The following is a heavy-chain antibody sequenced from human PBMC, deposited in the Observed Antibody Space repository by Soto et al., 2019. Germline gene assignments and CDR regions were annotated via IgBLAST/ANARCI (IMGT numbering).Heavy chain of an antibody. CDR2: ISYSGIA. J-gene: IGHJ5*02. Sequence: SETLSLTCTVSGDSISSGGHYWSWIRQPPGKRLEWIGYISYSGIAYYNPSLKSRVTISVDRSKNQFSLKLSSVTAADTAVYYCARVPGPWGQGTLVTVSS. V-gene: IGHV4-30-2*01. CDR3: ARVPGP. CDR1: GDSISSGGHY.